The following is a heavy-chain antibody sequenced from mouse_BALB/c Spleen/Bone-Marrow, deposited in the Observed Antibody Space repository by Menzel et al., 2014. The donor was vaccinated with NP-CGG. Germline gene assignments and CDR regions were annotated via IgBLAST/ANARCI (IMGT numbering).Heavy chain of an antibody. CDR3: ARHVGNPYAMDY. Sequence: EVKLAESGGGLVQPGGSLKLSCAASGFTFSSYTMSWVRQTPEKRLEWVAYISNGGGSTYYPDTVKGRFTISRDNAKNTLYQQMSSLKSEDTAMYYCARHVGNPYAMDYWGQGTSVTVSS. J-gene: IGHJ4*01. V-gene: IGHV5-12-2*01. D-gene: IGHD3-1*01. CDR2: ISNGGGST. CDR1: GFTFSSYT.